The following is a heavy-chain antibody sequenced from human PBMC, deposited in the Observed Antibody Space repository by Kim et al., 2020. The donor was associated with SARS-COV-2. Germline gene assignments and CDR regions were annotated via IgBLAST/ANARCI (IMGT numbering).Heavy chain of an antibody. D-gene: IGHD3-3*01. CDR3: AKHFQFDYYDFWSGYKGDAFDI. CDR1: GGSISSYY. CDR2: IYYSGST. J-gene: IGHJ3*02. V-gene: IGHV4-59*01. Sequence: SETLSLTCTVSGGSISSYYWSRIRQPPGKGLEWIGYIYYSGSTNYNPSLKSRVTISVDTSKNQFSLKLSSVTAADTAVYYCAKHFQFDYYDFWSGYKGDAFDIWGQGTMVTVSS.